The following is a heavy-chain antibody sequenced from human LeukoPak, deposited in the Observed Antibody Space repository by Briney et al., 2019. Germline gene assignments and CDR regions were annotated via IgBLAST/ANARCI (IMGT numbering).Heavy chain of an antibody. Sequence: GGSLRLSCAASGFTFSSYEMNWVRQAPGKGLEWVSYISSSGSTIYYADSVKGRFTISRDNAKATLYLQMNSLRAEDTAVYYCAELGITMIGGVWGKGTTVTISS. J-gene: IGHJ6*04. CDR1: GFTFSSYE. CDR3: AELGITMIGGV. D-gene: IGHD3-10*02. V-gene: IGHV3-48*03. CDR2: ISSSGSTI.